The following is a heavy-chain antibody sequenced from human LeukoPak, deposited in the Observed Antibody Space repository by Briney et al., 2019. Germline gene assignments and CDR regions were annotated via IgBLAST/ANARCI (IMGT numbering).Heavy chain of an antibody. CDR2: IRYDGSNK. V-gene: IGHV3-30*02. J-gene: IGHJ4*02. D-gene: IGHD3-10*01. CDR1: GFSFGDSW. Sequence: GGSLRLSCAGTGFSFGDSWMSWVRQAPGKGLEWVAFIRYDGSNKYYADSVKGRFTISRDNSKNTLYLQMNSLRAEDTAVYYCGKGGFGELLLYYFDYWGQGTLVTVSS. CDR3: GKGGFGELLLYYFDY.